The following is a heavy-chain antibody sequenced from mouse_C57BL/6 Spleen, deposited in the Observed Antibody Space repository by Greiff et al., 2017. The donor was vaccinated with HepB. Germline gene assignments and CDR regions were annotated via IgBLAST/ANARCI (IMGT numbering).Heavy chain of an antibody. Sequence: EVQLQQSGPELVKPGASVKISCKASGYSFTGYYMNWVKQSPEKSLEWIGEINPSTGGTTYNQKFKAKATLTVDKSSSTAYMQLKSLTSEDSAVYYCARSLYYDYPSYFDYWGQGTTLTVSS. V-gene: IGHV1-42*01. CDR2: INPSTGGT. D-gene: IGHD2-4*01. CDR3: ARSLYYDYPSYFDY. J-gene: IGHJ2*01. CDR1: GYSFTGYY.